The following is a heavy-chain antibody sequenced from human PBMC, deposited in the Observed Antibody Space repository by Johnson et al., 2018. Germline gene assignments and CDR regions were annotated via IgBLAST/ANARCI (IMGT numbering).Heavy chain of an antibody. CDR1: GFTFSTYA. V-gene: IGHV3-30*18. CDR3: AKDDRPTLRPAAYFQP. Sequence: QVQLVEAGGGVVQPGRSLRLSCAASGFTFSTYAMHWVRQAPGKGLEWVSVISYDESNKDYADSVKGRFTISRDNSKNTLYLEMNSLRVEDTAGYYCAKDDRPTLRPAAYFQPLGQGTRVTVSS. D-gene: IGHD2-15*01. J-gene: IGHJ1*01. CDR2: ISYDESNK.